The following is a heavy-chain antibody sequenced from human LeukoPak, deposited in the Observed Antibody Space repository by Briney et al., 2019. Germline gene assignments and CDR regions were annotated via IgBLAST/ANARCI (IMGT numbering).Heavy chain of an antibody. D-gene: IGHD1-26*01. Sequence: ASVKVSCKASGYTFISYGISWVRQAPGQGLEWMGWISPKTGGTNFAQNFQGRVTMTRDTSITTAYMELSSLRSDDTAVYYCARVDSGTYTSVDCWGQGTLVTVSS. J-gene: IGHJ4*02. CDR1: GYTFISYG. CDR2: ISPKTGGT. V-gene: IGHV1-2*02. CDR3: ARVDSGTYTSVDC.